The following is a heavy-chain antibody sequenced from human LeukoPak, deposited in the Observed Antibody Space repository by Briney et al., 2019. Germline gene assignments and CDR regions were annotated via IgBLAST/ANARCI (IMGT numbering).Heavy chain of an antibody. Sequence: GGSLRLSCAASGFTFSSYAMSWVCQAPGKGLEWVSAISGSGGSTYYADSVKGRFTISRDNSKNTLYLQMNSLRAEDTAVYYCAKLIAAVGGYYYYGTDVWGQGTTVTVSS. V-gene: IGHV3-23*01. J-gene: IGHJ6*02. CDR1: GFTFSSYA. CDR3: AKLIAAVGGYYYYGTDV. CDR2: ISGSGGST. D-gene: IGHD6-13*01.